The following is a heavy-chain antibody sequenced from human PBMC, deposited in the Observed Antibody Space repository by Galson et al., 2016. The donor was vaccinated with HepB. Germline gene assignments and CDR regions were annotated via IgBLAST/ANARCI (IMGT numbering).Heavy chain of an antibody. V-gene: IGHV5-10-1*01. J-gene: IGHJ4*02. Sequence: QSGAEVKKPGESLRISCQGSGYTFSTRWITWVRQMPGTGLEWMGKIAPLDSYTKYSPSFQGHVAFSADKSMNTAYLQCDNLKASDTAIYYCARESLDNSGKAYALYVRGPGTVGPVAS. CDR1: GYTFSTRW. CDR3: ARESLDNSGKAYALYV. CDR2: IAPLDSYT. D-gene: IGHD3-22*01.